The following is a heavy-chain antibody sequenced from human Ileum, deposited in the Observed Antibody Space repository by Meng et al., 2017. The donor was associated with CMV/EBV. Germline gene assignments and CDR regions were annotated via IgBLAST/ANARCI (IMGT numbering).Heavy chain of an antibody. V-gene: IGHV7-4-1*02. CDR1: GYRFTKSS. D-gene: IGHD1-26*01. CDR3: ARDGLSGRYFDY. J-gene: IGHJ4*02. Sequence: QVQLVQSRSELRKPGPAVKISCKAYGYRFTKSSLNWLRQAPGQGLEWVGSINTDTGKPKYAQGFTGRFVFSLDTSVSTTYLQISSLKAEETAVYYCARDGLSGRYFDYWGQRTLVTVSS. CDR2: INTDTGKP.